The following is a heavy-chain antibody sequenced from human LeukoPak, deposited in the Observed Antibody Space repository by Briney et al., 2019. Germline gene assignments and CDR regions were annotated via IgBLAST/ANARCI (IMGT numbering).Heavy chain of an antibody. Sequence: GGSLRLSCAASGFTFSSYWMHWVRQAPGKGLEWVAVISYDGSNKYYADSVKGRFTISRDNSKNTLYLQMNSLRAEDTAVYYCARTAGYSSGWSHYYYYGMDVWGQGTTVTVSS. J-gene: IGHJ6*02. CDR2: ISYDGSNK. D-gene: IGHD6-19*01. CDR1: GFTFSSYW. V-gene: IGHV3-30-3*01. CDR3: ARTAGYSSGWSHYYYYGMDV.